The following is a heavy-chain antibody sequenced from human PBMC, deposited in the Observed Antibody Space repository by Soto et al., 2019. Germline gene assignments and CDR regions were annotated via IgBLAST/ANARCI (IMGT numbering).Heavy chain of an antibody. D-gene: IGHD2-2*01. CDR1: GYTFTCYY. Sequence: XSVKVSCKASGYTFTCYYMHWVRQAPGQGLEWMGWINPNSGGTNYAQKFQGRVTMTRDTSISTAYMELSRLRSDDTAVYYCARDCSTSCFDYWGQGTLVTVSS. CDR2: INPNSGGT. CDR3: ARDCSTSCFDY. J-gene: IGHJ4*02. V-gene: IGHV1-2*02.